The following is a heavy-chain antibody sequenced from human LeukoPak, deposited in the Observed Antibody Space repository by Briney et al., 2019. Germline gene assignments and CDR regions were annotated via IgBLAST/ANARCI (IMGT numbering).Heavy chain of an antibody. D-gene: IGHD6-19*01. CDR3: ARPRVAGSLDY. Sequence: ASVKVSCKTSGYTFNSYGISWVRQAPGQGLEWMGWISGYNAKTNYLQKFQGRGTMTIDTSTTTVYMELRSLRSDDTAVYYCARPRVAGSLDYWGQGTLVTVSS. CDR1: GYTFNSYG. V-gene: IGHV1-18*01. J-gene: IGHJ4*02. CDR2: ISGYNAKT.